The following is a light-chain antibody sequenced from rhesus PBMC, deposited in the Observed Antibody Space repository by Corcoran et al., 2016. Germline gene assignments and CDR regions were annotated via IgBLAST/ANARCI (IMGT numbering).Light chain of an antibody. V-gene: IGKV2-90*01. CDR2: EVS. Sequence: DIVMTQTPLSLPVTPGEPASISCRSSQSLLHSGGKTYLYWYLQKPGQSPHLLIYEVSNRASGVPDRFSGSGAGTDFTLKISRVDAEDVGVYYCMQGIQLPLTFGGGTKVVLK. CDR1: QSLLHSGGKTY. CDR3: MQGIQLPLT. J-gene: IGKJ4*01.